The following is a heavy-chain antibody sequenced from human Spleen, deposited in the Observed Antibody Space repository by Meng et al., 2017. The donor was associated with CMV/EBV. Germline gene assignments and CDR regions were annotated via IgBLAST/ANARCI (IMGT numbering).Heavy chain of an antibody. D-gene: IGHD2-2*01. V-gene: IGHV3-66*02. Sequence: GGSLRLSCAVSGFTVSTTYMSWVRQAPGKGLEWVSTIYSVGNTYYAESVKGRFTISRDDAKNTLSLQMNSLRVDDTAAYYCARNLVLSAAIQYYYRNYGMDVWGQGTTVTVSS. CDR2: IYSVGNT. J-gene: IGHJ6*02. CDR1: GFTVSTTY. CDR3: ARNLVLSAAIQYYYRNYGMDV.